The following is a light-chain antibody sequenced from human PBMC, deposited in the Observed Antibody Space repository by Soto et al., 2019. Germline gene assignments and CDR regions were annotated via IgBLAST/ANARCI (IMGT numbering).Light chain of an antibody. CDR3: SSYGGTYPHVL. CDR1: SSDVGDYNS. Sequence: QSALTQPRSVSGALGQSVTISCTGTSSDVGDYNSVSWYQQQPDKAPKLIIYDVNKRPSGVPDRFSGSKSGNTAALTISGLQAEDEADYPGSSYGGTYPHVLVGGGTELTLL. V-gene: IGLV2-11*01. CDR2: DVN. J-gene: IGLJ2*01.